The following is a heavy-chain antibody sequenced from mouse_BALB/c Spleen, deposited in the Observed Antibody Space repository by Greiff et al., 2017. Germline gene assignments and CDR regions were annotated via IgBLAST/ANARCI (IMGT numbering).Heavy chain of an antibody. Sequence: VQGVESGPGLVAPSQSLSITCTVSGFSLTSYGVHWVRQPPGKGLEWLGVIWAGGSTNYNSALMSRLSISKDNSKSQVFLKMNSLQTDDTAMYYCAREGDYGPAWFAYWGQGTLVTVSA. CDR1: GFSLTSYG. V-gene: IGHV2-9*02. CDR2: IWAGGST. J-gene: IGHJ3*01. D-gene: IGHD1-2*01. CDR3: AREGDYGPAWFAY.